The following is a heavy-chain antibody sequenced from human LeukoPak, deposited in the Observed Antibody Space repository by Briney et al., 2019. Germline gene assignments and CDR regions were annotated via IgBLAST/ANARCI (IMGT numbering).Heavy chain of an antibody. V-gene: IGHV3-48*03. CDR2: ISSSSSTI. CDR3: ARDYCSSTSCYIGSFDAFDI. CDR1: GFTFSSYE. Sequence: GGSLRLSCAASGFTFSSYEMNWVRQAPGKGLEWVSYISSSSSTIYYADSVKGRFTTSRDNAKNSLYLQMNSLRDEDTAVYYCARDYCSSTSCYIGSFDAFDIWGQGTMVTVSS. J-gene: IGHJ3*02. D-gene: IGHD2-2*01.